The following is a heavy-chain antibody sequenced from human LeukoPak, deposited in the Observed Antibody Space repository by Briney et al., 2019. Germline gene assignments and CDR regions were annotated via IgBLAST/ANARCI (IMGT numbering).Heavy chain of an antibody. CDR3: ARAKYYDILTGRRGYYYNGMDV. J-gene: IGHJ6*04. CDR1: GFTFSSYA. V-gene: IGHV3-30*04. Sequence: GGSLRLSRAASGFTFSSYAMHWVSQAPGKGLEGVAVISYDGSNKYYADSVKGRFTISRDNSKNRLYLQMNSLRAEDTAVYYCARAKYYDILTGRRGYYYNGMDVWGKGTTVTVSS. D-gene: IGHD3-9*01. CDR2: ISYDGSNK.